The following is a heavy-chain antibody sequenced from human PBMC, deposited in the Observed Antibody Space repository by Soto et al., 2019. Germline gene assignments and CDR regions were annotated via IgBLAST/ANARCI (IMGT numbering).Heavy chain of an antibody. CDR2: IYHSGST. CDR3: AAGGGLPRYY. D-gene: IGHD5-12*01. Sequence: QLQLQESGSGLVKPSQTLSLTCADSGGSISSGGYSWSWIRQPPGKGLEWIGYIYHSGSTYSNPSLKSRVPISVDRSKNQFSLKLSSVPAADTAVYYCAAGGGLPRYYWGQGTLVTVSS. J-gene: IGHJ4*02. V-gene: IGHV4-30-2*01. CDR1: GGSISSGGYS.